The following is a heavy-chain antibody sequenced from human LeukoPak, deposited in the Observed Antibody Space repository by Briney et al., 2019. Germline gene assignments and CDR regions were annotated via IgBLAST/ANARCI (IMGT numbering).Heavy chain of an antibody. CDR3: ARGYFNSYGPIEGI. CDR1: GYTFTGYY. CDR2: INPNSGGT. J-gene: IGHJ6*02. D-gene: IGHD5-18*01. V-gene: IGHV1-2*02. Sequence: GASVKVSCRASGYTFTGYYMHWVRQAPGKGLEWMGWINPNSGGTNYAQKFQGRITMTRDTSISTAYMELSRLRSDDTAVYYCARGYFNSYGPIEGIWGQGTTVTVSS.